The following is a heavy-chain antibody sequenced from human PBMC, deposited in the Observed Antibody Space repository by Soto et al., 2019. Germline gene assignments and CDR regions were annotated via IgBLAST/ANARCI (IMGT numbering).Heavy chain of an antibody. CDR1: GYTFTSYV. CDR3: ARASCSGGSCYSYYCDY. D-gene: IGHD2-15*01. Sequence: QVQLVQSGAEVKKPGASVKVSCKASGYTFTSYVISWVRQAPGQGLEWMGGISAYNGNTNYAEKLQGRVTMTTDTSTSTAYMERRRLRSDDTAVYYCARASCSGGSCYSYYCDYWGQGTLVTVSS. V-gene: IGHV1-18*01. J-gene: IGHJ4*02. CDR2: ISAYNGNT.